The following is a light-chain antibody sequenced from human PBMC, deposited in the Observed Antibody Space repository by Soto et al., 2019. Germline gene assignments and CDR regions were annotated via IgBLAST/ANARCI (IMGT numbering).Light chain of an antibody. CDR2: LGS. Sequence: DIVMTQSPLSLPVTPGEPASISCRFSQSLLHSNGYNYLDCYLQKPEQSPHLXXYLGSTRSSGVPVRFSGSGSGTELTLTISTLQSEDFAVYYCQQYNHWPPITFGQGTRLEIK. CDR3: QQYNHWPPIT. J-gene: IGKJ5*01. CDR1: QSLLHSNGYNY. V-gene: IGKV2-28*01.